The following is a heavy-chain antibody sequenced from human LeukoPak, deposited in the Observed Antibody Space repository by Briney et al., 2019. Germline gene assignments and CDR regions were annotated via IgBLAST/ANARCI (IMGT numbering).Heavy chain of an antibody. D-gene: IGHD3-3*01. CDR3: ARCEVGHDFWSLRGNYYYYGMDV. Sequence: SVKVSCQASGGTFSSYAISRVRQAPGQGLEWMGGIIPIFGTADYAQKFQGRVTITADESTSTAYMELSSLRSEDTAVYYCARCEVGHDFWSLRGNYYYYGMDVWGQGTTVTVSS. CDR1: GGTFSSYA. V-gene: IGHV1-69*13. J-gene: IGHJ6*02. CDR2: IIPIFGTA.